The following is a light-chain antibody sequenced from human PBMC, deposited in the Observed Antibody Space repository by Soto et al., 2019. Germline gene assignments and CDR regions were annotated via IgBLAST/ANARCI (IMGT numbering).Light chain of an antibody. CDR2: GAS. J-gene: IGKJ2*02. V-gene: IGKV3-20*01. Sequence: EIVLTQSPGTLSLSPGERATLSCRASQSVSSSYLALYQQKPGQAPRLLIYGASSRATGIPDRFSGSGSGTDFPLTISRLEPEDFAVYYCQQYGSSPSTFGQGTQLEIK. CDR1: QSVSSSY. CDR3: QQYGSSPST.